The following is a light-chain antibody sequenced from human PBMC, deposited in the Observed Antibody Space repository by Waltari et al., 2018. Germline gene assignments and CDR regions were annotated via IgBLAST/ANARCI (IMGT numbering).Light chain of an antibody. CDR1: TSDLGAYNY. V-gene: IGLV2-14*03. CDR2: DVS. CDR3: CSFTSSSTWI. Sequence: QSALTQPASVSGSPGQSITISCTGSTSDLGAYNYVSWYQQHPGKAPKLILFDVSSRPSGVSPRFSGSKSANTASLIISGLQAEDEADYYCCSFTSSSTWIFGGGTKLTVL. J-gene: IGLJ2*01.